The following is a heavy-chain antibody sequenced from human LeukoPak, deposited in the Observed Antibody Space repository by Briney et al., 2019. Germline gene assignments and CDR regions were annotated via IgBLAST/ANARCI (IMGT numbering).Heavy chain of an antibody. CDR2: IYYSGST. D-gene: IGHD5-24*01. CDR3: ARRMGTYHRGPFDY. V-gene: IGHV4-59*01. Sequence: SETLSLTCTVSGGSISSYYWSWIRQPPGKGLEWIGHIYYSGSTNYNPSLKSRVTISIDTSKNQFSLRLSSVTAADTAVYYCARRMGTYHRGPFDYWGQGTLVTVSS. J-gene: IGHJ4*02. CDR1: GGSISSYY.